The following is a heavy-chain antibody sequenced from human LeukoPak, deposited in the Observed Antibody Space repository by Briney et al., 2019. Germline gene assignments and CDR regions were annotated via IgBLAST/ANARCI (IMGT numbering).Heavy chain of an antibody. V-gene: IGHV3-23*01. CDR1: GFIFSSHA. D-gene: IGHD3-10*01. Sequence: PGGSLRLSCAVPGFIFSSHAMIWVRQAPGKGLEWVSSIGGSGKNTFYADAVKGRFTISRDNSKDTLYLQMNSLRAEDTAVYYCAKDLETINPTMDWGQGTLVTVSS. J-gene: IGHJ4*02. CDR2: IGGSGKNT. CDR3: AKDLETINPTMD.